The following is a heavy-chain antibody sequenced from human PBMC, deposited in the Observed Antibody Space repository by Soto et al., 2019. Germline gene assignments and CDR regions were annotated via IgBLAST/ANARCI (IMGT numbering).Heavy chain of an antibody. Sequence: SETLSLTCAVYGGSFSGYYWSWIRQPPGKGLEWIGEINHSGSTNYNPSLKSRVTISVDTSKNQFSLKLSSVTAADTAVYYCARMTLYYLPTSGQGTLVTVSS. CDR2: INHSGST. J-gene: IGHJ5*02. CDR3: ARMTLYYLPT. CDR1: GGSFSGYY. D-gene: IGHD3-22*01. V-gene: IGHV4-34*01.